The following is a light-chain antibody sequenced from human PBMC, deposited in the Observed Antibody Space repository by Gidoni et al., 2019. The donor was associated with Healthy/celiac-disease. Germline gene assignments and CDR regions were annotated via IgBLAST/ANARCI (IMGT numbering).Light chain of an antibody. CDR1: QSISGW. Sequence: DILMTQSPSTLSASVGDRVTITCRASQSISGWLAWYQQKPGKAPKLLIYKASTLESGVPSRFSGSGSGTEFTLTISSLQPDDFATYYCQQYNSFLCSFXQXTKLEIK. CDR3: QQYNSFLCS. V-gene: IGKV1-5*03. J-gene: IGKJ2*04. CDR2: KAS.